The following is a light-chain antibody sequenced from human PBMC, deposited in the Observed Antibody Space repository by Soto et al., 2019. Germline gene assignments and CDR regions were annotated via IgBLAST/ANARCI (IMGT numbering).Light chain of an antibody. J-gene: IGLJ3*02. CDR3: SSQTIRNTQV. CDR1: SSDIGRFNY. CDR2: EVT. Sequence: QSALTQPASVSGSPGQSITISCTGTSSDIGRFNYVSWYQQHPGKVPKLMIYEVTNRPSGVSNRFSGSKSGNTASLTISGLQAEDEDDYYCSSQTIRNTQVFGGGTKVTVL. V-gene: IGLV2-14*01.